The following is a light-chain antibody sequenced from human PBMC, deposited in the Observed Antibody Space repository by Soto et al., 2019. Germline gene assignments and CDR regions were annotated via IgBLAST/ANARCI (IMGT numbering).Light chain of an antibody. CDR1: QSFSSW. CDR3: QQYNSYSET. CDR2: DAS. J-gene: IGKJ1*01. V-gene: IGKV1-5*01. Sequence: DIHMTQSPSTLSVSVGDRVTITCRASQSFSSWLAWYQQKPGKAPKLLIYDASSLESGVPSRFSGSGSGTEFTLTISSLQPDDFATYYCQQYNSYSETFGQGTKVDIK.